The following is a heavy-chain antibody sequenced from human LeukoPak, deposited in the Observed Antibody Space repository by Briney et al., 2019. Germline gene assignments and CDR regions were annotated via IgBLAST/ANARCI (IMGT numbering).Heavy chain of an antibody. D-gene: IGHD3-22*01. CDR1: GFTFSSYA. CDR3: AKDRRYDSSGYSPYYFDY. CDR2: ISGSGGST. V-gene: IGHV3-23*01. Sequence: GGSLRLSCAASGFTFSSYAMSWVRQAPGKGLEWVSGISGSGGSTYYADSVKGRLTISRDNSKNTLYLQMNSLRAEDTAVYYCAKDRRYDSSGYSPYYFDYWGQGTLVTVSS. J-gene: IGHJ4*02.